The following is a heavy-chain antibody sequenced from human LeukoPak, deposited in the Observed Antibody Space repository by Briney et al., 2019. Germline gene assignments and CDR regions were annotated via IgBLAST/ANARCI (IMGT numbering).Heavy chain of an antibody. CDR1: GFTVSSNY. V-gene: IGHV3-53*01. D-gene: IGHD5-24*01. J-gene: IGHJ5*02. CDR3: ATVRRDGQIQGFDP. Sequence: GGSLRLSCAASGFTVSSNYMSWVRQAPGKGLEWVSVIYSDGSTYYADSVKGRCTISRGDSKNTLYLQLHSLRAQDTAVYYCATVRRDGQIQGFDPWGQGTLVTVSS. CDR2: IYSDGST.